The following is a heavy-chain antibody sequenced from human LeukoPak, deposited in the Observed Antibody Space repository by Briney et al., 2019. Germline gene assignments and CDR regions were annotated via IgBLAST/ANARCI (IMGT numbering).Heavy chain of an antibody. CDR3: ARETPAGYFDY. J-gene: IGHJ4*02. CDR1: EFTFNNYW. Sequence: GGSLRLSCAASEFTFNNYWMHWVRQAPGKGLVWVSRINSDGSHTDYADSVKGRFTISRDNAKNTLYLQMNSLRAEDTAVYCCARETPAGYFDYWGQGTLVTVSS. D-gene: IGHD2-2*01. CDR2: INSDGSHT. V-gene: IGHV3-74*01.